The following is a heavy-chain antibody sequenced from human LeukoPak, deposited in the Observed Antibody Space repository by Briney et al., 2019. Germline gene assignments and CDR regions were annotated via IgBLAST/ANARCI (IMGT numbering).Heavy chain of an antibody. J-gene: IGHJ6*02. CDR2: ISSNGGET. D-gene: IGHD1-26*01. V-gene: IGHV3-64*02. Sequence: GGFLRLSCAASGFSFSSYVMHWVRQAPGKGLEYVSAISSNGGETYYADSVKGRFTISRDNSKNALYLQMGSLRVEDMAVYYCARGRSPRGYYYGMDVWGQGTTVTVS. CDR1: GFSFSSYV. CDR3: ARGRSPRGYYYGMDV.